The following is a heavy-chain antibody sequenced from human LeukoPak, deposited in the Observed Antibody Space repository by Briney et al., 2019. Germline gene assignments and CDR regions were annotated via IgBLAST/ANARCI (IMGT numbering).Heavy chain of an antibody. CDR3: ARDKDVVTAAY. CDR1: GYTFNGYY. J-gene: IGHJ4*02. Sequence: ASVKVSCKASGYTFNGYYMQWVRQAPGQGLEWMGWINPNSGGTNYAQKFQGRVTMTRDTSISTAYMELSRLRSDDTAVYYCARDKDVVTAAYWGQGTLVTVSS. V-gene: IGHV1-2*02. D-gene: IGHD2-21*02. CDR2: INPNSGGT.